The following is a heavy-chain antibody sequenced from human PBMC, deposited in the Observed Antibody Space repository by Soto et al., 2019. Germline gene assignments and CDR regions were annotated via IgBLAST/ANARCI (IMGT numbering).Heavy chain of an antibody. D-gene: IGHD3-10*01. CDR3: ARRGPPLYDRYSGNYFHDVSCPDP. CDR2: IIPNSGGT. J-gene: IGHJ5*02. Sequence: ASVKVSCKASGYTFTVYYIHWVRQAPGQGLEWMGWIIPNSGGTNYAQKFQGRVTMTRDTSITTAYMELFSLKPDDTAMYYCARRGPPLYDRYSGNYFHDVSCPDPWGQGTLVPVS. V-gene: IGHV1-2*02. CDR1: GYTFTVYY.